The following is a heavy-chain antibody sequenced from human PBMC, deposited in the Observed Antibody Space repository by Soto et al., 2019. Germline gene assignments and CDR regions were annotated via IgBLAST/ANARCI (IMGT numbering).Heavy chain of an antibody. Sequence: QITLKESGPTLVQPTQTLTLTCAFSGFSLRTSGVGVGWICQPPGKALEWLALIYWYGYKHYSPSLKSRLTIPEDTSKNPGVPTRPNMDPVDTAPDYWGHKGGGDRILDYWGQGTLVTVSS. CDR3: GHKGGGDRILDY. V-gene: IGHV2-5*01. J-gene: IGHJ4*02. CDR1: GFSLRTSGVG. CDR2: IYWYGYK. D-gene: IGHD3-16*01.